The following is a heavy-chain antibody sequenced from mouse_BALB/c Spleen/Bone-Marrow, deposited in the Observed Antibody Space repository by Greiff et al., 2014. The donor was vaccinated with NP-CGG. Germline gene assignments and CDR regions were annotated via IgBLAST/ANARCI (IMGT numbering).Heavy chain of an antibody. CDR2: INPSNGRT. D-gene: IGHD3-3*01. CDR3: ARGDGFAWFAY. CDR1: GYTFTSYW. J-gene: IGHJ3*01. Sequence: ESGAELVKPGASVKLSCKASGYTFTSYWMHWVKQRPGQGLERIGEINPSNGRTNYNEKFKSKATLTVDKSSSTAYMQLSSLTSEDSAVYYCARGDGFAWFAYWGQGTLVTVSA. V-gene: IGHV1S81*02.